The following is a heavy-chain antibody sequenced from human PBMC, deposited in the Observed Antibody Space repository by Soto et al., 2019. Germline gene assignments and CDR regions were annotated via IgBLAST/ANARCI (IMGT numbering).Heavy chain of an antibody. CDR3: ARDPRKETTRYCSGGSCYVDYYYYMDV. V-gene: IGHV1-2*04. J-gene: IGHJ6*03. Sequence: ASVKVSCKASGYTFTGYYMHWVRQAPGQGLEWMGWINPNSGGTNYARKFQGWVTMTRDTSISTAYMELSRLRSDDTAVYYCARDPRKETTRYCSGGSCYVDYYYYMDVWGKGTTVTVSS. CDR2: INPNSGGT. CDR1: GYTFTGYY. D-gene: IGHD2-15*01.